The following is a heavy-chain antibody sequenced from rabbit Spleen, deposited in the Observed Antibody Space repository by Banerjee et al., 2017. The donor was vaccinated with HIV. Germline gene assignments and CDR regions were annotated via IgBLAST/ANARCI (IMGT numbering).Heavy chain of an antibody. D-gene: IGHD1-1*01. CDR1: GFSFSSGYW. J-gene: IGHJ4*01. CDR3: ARAHDSSTYYYVL. Sequence: QEQLVESGGGLVQPEGSLTLTCKASGFSFSSGYWMCWVRQAPGKGLEWIACIGSNSGNTYYASWAKGRFTISRSTSLNTATLQLTSLTAADTATYFCARAHDSSTYYYVLWGQGTLVTVS. V-gene: IGHV1S47*01. CDR2: IGSNSGNT.